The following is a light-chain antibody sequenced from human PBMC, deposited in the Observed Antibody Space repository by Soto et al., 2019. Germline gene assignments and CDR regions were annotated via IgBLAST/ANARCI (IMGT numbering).Light chain of an antibody. CDR1: QGISSV. V-gene: IGKV1D-13*01. Sequence: AIQLTQSPSSLSASVGDRVTXTCRASQGISSVLAWYQQKPGKAPKLLIYEASSLQSGVPSRFSGSGSGTDFTLTISSLQPEDFATYYCQHFNNYLRTFGQGTRVDIK. J-gene: IGKJ1*01. CDR2: EAS. CDR3: QHFNNYLRT.